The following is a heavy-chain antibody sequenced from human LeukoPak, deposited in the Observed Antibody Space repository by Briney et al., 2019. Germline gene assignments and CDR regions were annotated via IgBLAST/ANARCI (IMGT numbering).Heavy chain of an antibody. V-gene: IGHV4-4*07. CDR3: ARSVEGYCSGGSCYSYYYYMDV. Sequence: SETLSLTCTVSGGSISRSYWSWMRQPAGKGPEWIGRIYGSGTITYNPSLESRVTMSVDTSKNQFSLKLSSVTAADTAVYYCARSVEGYCSGGSCYSYYYYMDVWGKGTTVTVSS. CDR2: IYGSGTI. D-gene: IGHD2-15*01. CDR1: GGSISRSY. J-gene: IGHJ6*03.